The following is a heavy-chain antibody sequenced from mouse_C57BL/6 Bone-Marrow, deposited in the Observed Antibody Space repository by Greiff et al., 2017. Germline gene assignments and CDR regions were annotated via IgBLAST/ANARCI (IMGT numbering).Heavy chain of an antibody. V-gene: IGHV1-82*01. Sequence: QVQLQQSGPELVKPGASVKISCKASGYAFSSSWMNWVKQRPGKGLEWIGRIYPGDGDTNYNGKFKGKATLTADKSSSPAYMQLDSLTSEDSAVYFCARGGYDAWFAYWGQGTLVTGSA. CDR3: ARGGYDAWFAY. CDR1: GYAFSSSW. D-gene: IGHD2-2*01. J-gene: IGHJ3*01. CDR2: IYPGDGDT.